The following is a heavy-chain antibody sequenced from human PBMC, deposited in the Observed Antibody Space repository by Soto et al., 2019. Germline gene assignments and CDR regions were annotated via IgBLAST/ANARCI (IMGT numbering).Heavy chain of an antibody. CDR1: GFTFSSYA. CDR3: AKDPLEIQLWPKYYFDY. J-gene: IGHJ4*02. V-gene: IGHV3-23*01. D-gene: IGHD5-18*01. CDR2: ISGSGGST. Sequence: LRLSCAASGFTFSSYAIGWVRQAAGKVLEWVSAISGSGGSTYYADSVKGRFTISRDNSKNTLYLQMNSLRAEDTAVYYCAKDPLEIQLWPKYYFDYWGQGTLVTVSS.